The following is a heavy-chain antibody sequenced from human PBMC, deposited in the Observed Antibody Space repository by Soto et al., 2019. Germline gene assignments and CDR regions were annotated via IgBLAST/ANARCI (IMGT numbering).Heavy chain of an antibody. Sequence: QVHLVQSGAEVKKPASSVKVSCKASGGTFSSSSINWVRQAPGQGLQWMGNIIPFFGTADYAQSFQGRVTISADKSTNTVYMELSSLKSDDTAVYFCAREHEFGGNSDAFDIWGQGTMVTVSP. V-gene: IGHV1-69*14. CDR1: GGTFSSSS. J-gene: IGHJ3*02. CDR3: AREHEFGGNSDAFDI. D-gene: IGHD2-21*01. CDR2: IIPFFGTA.